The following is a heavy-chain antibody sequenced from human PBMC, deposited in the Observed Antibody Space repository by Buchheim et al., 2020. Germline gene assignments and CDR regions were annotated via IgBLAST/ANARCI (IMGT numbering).Heavy chain of an antibody. Sequence: QVQLVESGGGVVQPGRSLRLSCAASGFTFSSYAMHWVRQAPGKGLEWVAVISYDGSNKYYADSVKGRFTISSDNPKHPLYLQMNSLRAEDTAVYYCAKDPLDYDSSGYSSYYFDYWGQGTL. V-gene: IGHV3-30*04. J-gene: IGHJ4*02. CDR3: AKDPLDYDSSGYSSYYFDY. CDR1: GFTFSSYA. D-gene: IGHD3-22*01. CDR2: ISYDGSNK.